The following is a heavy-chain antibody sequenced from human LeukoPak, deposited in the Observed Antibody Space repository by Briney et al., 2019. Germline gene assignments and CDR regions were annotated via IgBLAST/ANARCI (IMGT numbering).Heavy chain of an antibody. CDR1: GFTFSSYW. CDR3: AKGSKLVVITRDHYMAV. Sequence: PGGSLRLSCAASGFTFSSYWMSWVRQAPGKGLEWVANIKQDGSEKYYVDSVKGRFTISRDNAKNSLYLQMSSLKGGATAGYYCAKGSKLVVITRDHYMAVWGKGTTVTISS. D-gene: IGHD3-22*01. CDR2: IKQDGSEK. V-gene: IGHV3-7*01. J-gene: IGHJ6*03.